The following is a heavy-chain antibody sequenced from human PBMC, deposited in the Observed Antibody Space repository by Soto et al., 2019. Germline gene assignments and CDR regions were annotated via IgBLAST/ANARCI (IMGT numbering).Heavy chain of an antibody. V-gene: IGHV1-18*01. J-gene: IGHJ6*02. CDR3: GREGQPLAQEDYYQFNGVDV. CDR2: MGAHSGYT. D-gene: IGHD1-1*01. Sequence: QFQLVQSGAEVKKPGASVKVSCKASGYNFTRFGISWVRQAPGHGLEWMGWMGAHSGYTRQAQKVQGRLPMTTAASMNTAYIYLRSLTPDDTALYYCGREGQPLAQEDYYQFNGVDVWGQGTTVIVSS. CDR1: GYNFTRFG.